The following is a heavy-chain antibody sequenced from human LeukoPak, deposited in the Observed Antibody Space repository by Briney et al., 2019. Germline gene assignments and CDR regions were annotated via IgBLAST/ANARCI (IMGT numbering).Heavy chain of an antibody. Sequence: GGSLRLSCAASGFTFGNYWMSWVRQAPGKGLEWVANIKQDGSEKYYVDSVKGRFTISRDNSKNTLYLQMNSLRAEDTAVYYCAKGAYSNYGRWFDPWGQGTLVTVSS. J-gene: IGHJ5*02. V-gene: IGHV3-7*01. CDR1: GFTFGNYW. CDR3: AKGAYSNYGRWFDP. D-gene: IGHD4-11*01. CDR2: IKQDGSEK.